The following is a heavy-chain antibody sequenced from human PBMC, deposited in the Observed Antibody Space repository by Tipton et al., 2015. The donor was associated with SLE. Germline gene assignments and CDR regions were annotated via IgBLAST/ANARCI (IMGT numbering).Heavy chain of an antibody. CDR1: GGSISSGSYY. Sequence: TLSLTCTVSGGSISSGSYYWSWIRQPAGKGLEWIGHIYTSGSTNYSPSLKSRVTMSVDTSKNQFSLKLSSVTAADTAVYYCATATVTTNWFDPWGQGTLVTVSS. CDR3: ATATVTTNWFDP. CDR2: IYTSGST. J-gene: IGHJ5*02. D-gene: IGHD4-17*01. V-gene: IGHV4-61*09.